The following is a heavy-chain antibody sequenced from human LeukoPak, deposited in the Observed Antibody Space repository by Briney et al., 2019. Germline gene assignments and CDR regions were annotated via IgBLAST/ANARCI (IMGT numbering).Heavy chain of an antibody. CDR2: ISGSGGRT. J-gene: IGHJ4*02. D-gene: IGHD3-10*01. V-gene: IGHV3-23*01. Sequence: GGSLRLSCAASGFTFRSYAMSWVRQAPGKGLEWVSGISGSGGRTYYADSVKGRFTISRDNSKSTLYLQMNSLRAEDTAVYYCAKDTDVWFGEWGSPFDYWGQGTLVTVSS. CDR1: GFTFRSYA. CDR3: AKDTDVWFGEWGSPFDY.